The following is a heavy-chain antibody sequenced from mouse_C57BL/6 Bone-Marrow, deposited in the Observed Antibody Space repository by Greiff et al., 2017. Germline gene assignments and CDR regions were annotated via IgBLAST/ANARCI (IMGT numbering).Heavy chain of an antibody. V-gene: IGHV14-1*01. D-gene: IGHD1-1*01. Sequence: VQLQQSGAELVRPGASVKLSCTASGFNLKDYYMHWVKQRPEQGLEWIGRIDPEDGDTEYAPKFQGKATMNADTSSNTAYLQLSSLTSEDTAVYYCTPFYYYGSSWGQGTTLTVSS. J-gene: IGHJ2*01. CDR3: TPFYYYGSS. CDR1: GFNLKDYY. CDR2: IDPEDGDT.